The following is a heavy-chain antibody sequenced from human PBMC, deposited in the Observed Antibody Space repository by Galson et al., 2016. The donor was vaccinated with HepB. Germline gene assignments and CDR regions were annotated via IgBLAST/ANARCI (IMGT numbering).Heavy chain of an antibody. CDR1: GYTFSGHY. CDR2: INPNSGGP. V-gene: IGHV1-2*06. J-gene: IGHJ4*02. D-gene: IGHD4-17*01. CDR3: ARVTVTNLDY. Sequence: SVKVSCKASGYTFSGHYMHWVRQAPGQGLEWLGRINPNSGGPNYAQNFQGRVTMTRDTSIRTAYMELSRLRSDDTAIYYCARVTVTNLDYWGQGTLVTVSS.